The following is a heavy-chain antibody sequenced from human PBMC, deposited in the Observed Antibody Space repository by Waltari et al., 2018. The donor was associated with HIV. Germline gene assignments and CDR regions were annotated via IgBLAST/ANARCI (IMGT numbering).Heavy chain of an antibody. CDR3: ARQYAWFDILTGSPPTYFFDS. V-gene: IGHV4-39*01. CDR1: GDSINSRTYY. CDR2: VYYSGSS. Sequence: KLQQSGPRLVTPSETLTLTCSVSGDSINSRTYYWGWIRQSPGKGLEYLGSVYYSGSSYHNPSLNSRLTLSADTSKNQLSLRLISVTATDTGVYYCARQYAWFDILTGSPPTYFFDSWGPGTLVTVSS. D-gene: IGHD3-9*01. J-gene: IGHJ4*02.